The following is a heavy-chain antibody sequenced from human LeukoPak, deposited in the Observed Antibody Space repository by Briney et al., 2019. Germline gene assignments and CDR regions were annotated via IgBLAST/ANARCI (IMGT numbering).Heavy chain of an antibody. J-gene: IGHJ6*03. D-gene: IGHD2-8*01. CDR3: ARATPLGYCTNGVCYPPYYYYYMDV. V-gene: IGHV4-34*01. CDR2: INHSGST. CDR1: GGSFSGYY. Sequence: SETLSLTCAVYGGSFSGYYWSWIRQPPGKGLEWIGEINHSGSTNYNPSLKSRATISVDTSKNQFSLKLSSVTAADTAVYYCARATPLGYCTNGVCYPPYYYYYMDVWGKGTTVTVSS.